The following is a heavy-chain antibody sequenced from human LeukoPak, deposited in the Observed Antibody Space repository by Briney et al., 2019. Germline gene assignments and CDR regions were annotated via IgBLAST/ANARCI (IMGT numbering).Heavy chain of an antibody. Sequence: GGSLRLSCAASGFTFSSYGIHWIRQARGKGLEWVSYISSSGSTIYYADSVKGRFTISRDNAKNSLYLQMNSLRAEDTAVYYCARDRTYYYDSSGYGYWGQGTLVTVSS. D-gene: IGHD3-22*01. CDR2: ISSSGSTI. J-gene: IGHJ4*02. V-gene: IGHV3-48*04. CDR1: GFTFSSYG. CDR3: ARDRTYYYDSSGYGY.